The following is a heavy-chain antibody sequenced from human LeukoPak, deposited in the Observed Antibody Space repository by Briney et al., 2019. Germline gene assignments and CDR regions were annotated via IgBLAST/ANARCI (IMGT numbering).Heavy chain of an antibody. CDR3: ARSYDSSGYFH. J-gene: IGHJ4*02. D-gene: IGHD3-22*01. Sequence: KSSETLSLTCAVYGGSFSGYYWSWIRQPPGKGLEWIGEINHSGSTNYNASLKSRVTISVDTSKNQFSLKLSSVTAADTAVYYCARSYDSSGYFHWGQGTLVTVSS. CDR2: INHSGST. CDR1: GGSFSGYY. V-gene: IGHV4-34*01.